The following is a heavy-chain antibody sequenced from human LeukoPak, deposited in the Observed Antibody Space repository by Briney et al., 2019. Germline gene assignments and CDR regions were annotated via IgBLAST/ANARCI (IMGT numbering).Heavy chain of an antibody. Sequence: PSETLSLTCSVSGGSISTGTYHWSWIRQPAGKGLEWIGRIYSTGSTSYNPSLKSRVTISLDTSKNQFSLRLSSVTAADTAVYYCARDFYGDYEGAFDIWGQGTMVTVSS. CDR1: GGSISTGTYH. CDR3: ARDFYGDYEGAFDI. V-gene: IGHV4-61*02. J-gene: IGHJ3*02. D-gene: IGHD4-17*01. CDR2: IYSTGST.